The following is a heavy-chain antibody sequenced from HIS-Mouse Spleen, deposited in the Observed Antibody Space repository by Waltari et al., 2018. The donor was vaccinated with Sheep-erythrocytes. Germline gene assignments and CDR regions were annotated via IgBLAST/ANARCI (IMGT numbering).Heavy chain of an antibody. D-gene: IGHD4-17*01. CDR1: GFTVSSNY. CDR2: IYSGGST. V-gene: IGHV3-53*01. CDR3: ARGHPDYGDYDAFDI. Sequence: EVQLVESGGGLIQPGGSLRLSCAASGFTVSSNYMSWVRQAPGKGLEWVSVIYSGGSTYYADSVKGRFTISRDNSKNTLYLQMNSLRAEDTAVYYCARGHPDYGDYDAFDIWGQGIMVTVSS. J-gene: IGHJ3*02.